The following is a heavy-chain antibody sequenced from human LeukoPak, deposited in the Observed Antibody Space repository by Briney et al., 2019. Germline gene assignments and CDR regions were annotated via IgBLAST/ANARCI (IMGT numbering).Heavy chain of an antibody. V-gene: IGHV1-8*01. D-gene: IGHD3-3*01. CDR3: AIYDFWSGYLITGYYYYGMDV. CDR1: GYTFTSYD. CDR2: MNPNSGNT. Sequence: ASVKVSCKASGYTFTSYDIKWVRQATGQGLEWMGWMNPNSGNTGYAQKFQGRVTMTRNTSISTAYMELSSLRSEDTAVYYCAIYDFWSGYLITGYYYYGMDVWGQGTTVTVSS. J-gene: IGHJ6*02.